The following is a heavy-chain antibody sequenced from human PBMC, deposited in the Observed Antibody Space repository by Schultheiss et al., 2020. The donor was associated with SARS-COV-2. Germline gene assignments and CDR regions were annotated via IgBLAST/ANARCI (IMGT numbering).Heavy chain of an antibody. CDR2: IRWNSGSM. D-gene: IGHD3-10*01. J-gene: IGHJ4*02. CDR1: GFTFDDYD. CDR3: TKAADGSGTYSDY. Sequence: GGSLRLSCAASGFTFDDYDMHWVRQAPGKGLEWVSGIRWNSGSMGYAESVKGRFTISRDNAKNSLYLQMNNLRAEDTALYYCTKAADGSGTYSDYWGQGTLVTVSS. V-gene: IGHV3-9*01.